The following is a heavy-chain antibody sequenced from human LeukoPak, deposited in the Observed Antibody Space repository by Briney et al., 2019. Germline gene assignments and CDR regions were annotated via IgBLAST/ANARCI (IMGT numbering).Heavy chain of an antibody. CDR2: IYPGDSDA. Sequence: GESLKISCQGSGYTFTTYGIAWVRQMPGKGLEWMGSIYPGDSDARYSPSFQGQVTISADTSINTAHLQWSSLKASDTAMYYCAMCSSSWSRWNAFDIWGQGTMVTGSS. CDR1: GYTFTTYG. D-gene: IGHD6-13*01. J-gene: IGHJ3*02. V-gene: IGHV5-51*01. CDR3: AMCSSSWSRWNAFDI.